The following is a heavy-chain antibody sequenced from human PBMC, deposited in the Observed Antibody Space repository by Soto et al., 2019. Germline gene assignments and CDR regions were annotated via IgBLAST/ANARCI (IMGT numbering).Heavy chain of an antibody. J-gene: IGHJ4*02. CDR1: GFTFSSYS. Sequence: EVQLVESGGGLVKPGGSLRLSCAASGFTFSSYSMNWVRQAPGKGLEWVSSVSSSSSYIYYADSVKGRFTISRDNAKNSLYLQMNSLRGEDTAVYYCARAGQWLDPNDFDYWGQGTLVTVSS. D-gene: IGHD6-19*01. V-gene: IGHV3-21*01. CDR2: VSSSSSYI. CDR3: ARAGQWLDPNDFDY.